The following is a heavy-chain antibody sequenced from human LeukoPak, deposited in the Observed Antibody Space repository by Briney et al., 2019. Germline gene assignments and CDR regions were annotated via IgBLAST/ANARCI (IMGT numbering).Heavy chain of an antibody. D-gene: IGHD3-10*01. CDR2: ICHSGST. J-gene: IGHJ4*02. CDR3: ARVRAPNPMAYYFDY. Sequence: SETLSLTCTVSGYSISSGYYWGWIRQPPGKGLEWIGSICHSGSTYYNPSLKSRVTISVDTSKNQFSLKLSSVTAADTAVYYCARVRAPNPMAYYFDYWGQGTLVTVSS. CDR1: GYSISSGYY. V-gene: IGHV4-38-2*02.